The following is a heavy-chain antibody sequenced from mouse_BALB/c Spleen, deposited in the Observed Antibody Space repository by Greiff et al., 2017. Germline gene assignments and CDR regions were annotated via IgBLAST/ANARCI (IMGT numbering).Heavy chain of an antibody. CDR2: INSNGGST. Sequence: EVQGVESGGGLVQPGGSLKLSCAASGFTFSSYGMSWVRQTPDKRLELVATINSNGGSTYYPDSVKGRFTISRDNAKNTLYLQMSSLKSEDTAMYYCASRTGTGAMDYWGQGTSVTVSS. V-gene: IGHV5-6-3*01. CDR1: GFTFSSYG. D-gene: IGHD4-1*01. CDR3: ASRTGTGAMDY. J-gene: IGHJ4*01.